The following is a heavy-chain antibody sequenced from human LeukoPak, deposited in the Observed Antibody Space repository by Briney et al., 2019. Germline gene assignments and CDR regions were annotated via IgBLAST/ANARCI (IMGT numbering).Heavy chain of an antibody. CDR3: ATIPPYGSGIGNWFDP. V-gene: IGHV1-24*01. J-gene: IGHJ5*02. CDR1: GYTLTELS. Sequence: GASVKVSCKVSGYTLTELSMHWVRQAPGKGLEWMGGFDPEDGETIHAQKFQGRVTMTEDTSTDTAYMELSSLRSEDTAVYYCATIPPYGSGIGNWFDPWGQGTLVTVSS. D-gene: IGHD3-10*01. CDR2: FDPEDGET.